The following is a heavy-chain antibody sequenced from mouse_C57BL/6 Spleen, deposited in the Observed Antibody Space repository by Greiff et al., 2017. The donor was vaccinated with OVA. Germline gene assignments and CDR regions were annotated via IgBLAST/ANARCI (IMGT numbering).Heavy chain of an antibody. CDR3: ARQVAIYYYGSSYPFDY. V-gene: IGHV5-6*01. D-gene: IGHD1-1*01. Sequence: EVQGVESGGDLVKPGGSLKLSCAASGFTFSSYGMSWVRQTPDKRLEWVATISSGGSYTYYPDSVKGRFTISRDNAKNTLYLRMRRRKTEDTAMYYCARQVAIYYYGSSYPFDYWGQGTTLTVSS. CDR2: ISSGGSYT. CDR1: GFTFSSYG. J-gene: IGHJ2*01.